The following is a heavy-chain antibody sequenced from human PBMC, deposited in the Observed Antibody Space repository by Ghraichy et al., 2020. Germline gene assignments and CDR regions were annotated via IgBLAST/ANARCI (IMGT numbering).Heavy chain of an antibody. CDR1: GFTFSSYA. J-gene: IGHJ6*02. CDR3: ARDLSPDGASQHPTNYYYYYVMDV. CDR2: ISYDGSNK. D-gene: IGHD4-17*01. V-gene: IGHV3-30*04. Sequence: GESLNISCAASGFTFSSYAMHWVRQAPGKGLEWVAVISYDGSNKYYADSVKGRFTISRDNSKNTLYLQMNSLRAEDTAVYYCARDLSPDGASQHPTNYYYYYVMDVWGQGTTVTVSS.